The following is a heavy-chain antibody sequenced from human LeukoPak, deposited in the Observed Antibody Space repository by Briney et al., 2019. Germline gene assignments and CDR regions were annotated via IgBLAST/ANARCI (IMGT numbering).Heavy chain of an antibody. CDR3: ARRGSTYYFDY. Sequence: PGGSLRLSCAASGFTVSSNYMSWVRLAPGKGLEWVSVIYSGGSTYYADSVKGRFTISRDNSKNTLYLQMNSLRAEDTAVYYCARRGSTYYFDYWGQGTLVTVSS. CDR1: GFTVSSNY. CDR2: IYSGGST. J-gene: IGHJ4*02. V-gene: IGHV3-66*04. D-gene: IGHD3-16*01.